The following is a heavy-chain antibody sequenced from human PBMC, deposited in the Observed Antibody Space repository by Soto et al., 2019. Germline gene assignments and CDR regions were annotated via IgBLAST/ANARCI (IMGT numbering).Heavy chain of an antibody. J-gene: IGHJ4*02. CDR3: ARDRRVRGVIDY. V-gene: IGHV3-30-3*01. Sequence: QVQLVESGGGVVQPGRSLRLSCAASGFTFSSYAMHWVRKAPGKGLEWVAVISYDGSNKYYADSVKGRFTISRDNSKNTLYLQMNSLRAEDTAVYYCARDRRVRGVIDYWGQGTLVTVSS. D-gene: IGHD3-10*01. CDR1: GFTFSSYA. CDR2: ISYDGSNK.